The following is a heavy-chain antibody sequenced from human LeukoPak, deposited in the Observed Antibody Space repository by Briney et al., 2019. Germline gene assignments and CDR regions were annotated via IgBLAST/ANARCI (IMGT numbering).Heavy chain of an antibody. J-gene: IGHJ4*02. CDR3: ARDEKGQDIVVVPAAIPFDY. Sequence: GGSLSLSCAASGFTFSSYAMSWVRQVPRKGLEWVSAISGSGGSTYYADSVKGRFTISRDNSKNTLYLQMNSLRAEDTAVYYCARDEKGQDIVVVPAAIPFDYWGQGTLVTVSS. CDR2: ISGSGGST. D-gene: IGHD2-2*02. CDR1: GFTFSSYA. V-gene: IGHV3-23*01.